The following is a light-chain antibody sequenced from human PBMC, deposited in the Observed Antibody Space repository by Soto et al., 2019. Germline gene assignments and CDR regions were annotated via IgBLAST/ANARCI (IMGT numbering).Light chain of an antibody. J-gene: IGKJ4*02. Sequence: DIHMTQSPSTLSASVGDRVTITCRASQSISSWLAWYQQKPGKDPKLLIYKASSLESGVPSRCSGCGSGTEITLTIIYLQDYDFATYYWQQYNRLSTFGRGTKVDIK. CDR2: KAS. CDR1: QSISSW. V-gene: IGKV1-5*03. CDR3: QQYNRLST.